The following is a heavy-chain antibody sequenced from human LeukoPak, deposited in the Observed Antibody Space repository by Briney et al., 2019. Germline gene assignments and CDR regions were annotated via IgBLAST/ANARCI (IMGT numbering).Heavy chain of an antibody. D-gene: IGHD4-11*01. CDR2: ISSTGDTT. Sequence: GGPLRLSCAASGFTVSSNYVSWVRQAPEKVLEWVSLISSTGDTTYYADSEKRRFTISRDNSENTLYLQMNRLGAEDTGVYYCSASRPLQSFDCWGQGTLVTVSS. V-gene: IGHV3-53*01. CDR1: GFTVSSNY. CDR3: SASRPLQSFDC. J-gene: IGHJ4*02.